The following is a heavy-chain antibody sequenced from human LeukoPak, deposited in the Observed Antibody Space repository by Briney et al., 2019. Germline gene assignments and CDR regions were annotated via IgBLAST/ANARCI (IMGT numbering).Heavy chain of an antibody. D-gene: IGHD2-2*01. J-gene: IGHJ3*02. V-gene: IGHV1-2*02. CDR2: INPNSGGT. Sequence: ASVKVSCKASGYTFTGYYMRWVRQAPGQGLEWMGWINPNSGGTNYAQKFQGRVTMTRDTSISTAYMELSRLRSDDTAVYYCASLDIVVVPAAPGAFDIWGQGTMVTVSS. CDR1: GYTFTGYY. CDR3: ASLDIVVVPAAPGAFDI.